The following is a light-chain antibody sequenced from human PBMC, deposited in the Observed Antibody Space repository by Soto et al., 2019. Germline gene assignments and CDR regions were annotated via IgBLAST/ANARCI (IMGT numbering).Light chain of an antibody. CDR2: GAS. Sequence: EIVLTQSPGTLSLSPGERATLSCRASQSISSTYLSWYQQKPGQAPRLLIYGASTRATGIPDRFSGSGSGTDFTLTISRLEPEDFVVYYCQQYGSSPLMCTFGQGTKLEIK. V-gene: IGKV3-20*01. CDR3: QQYGSSPLMCT. CDR1: QSISSTY. J-gene: IGKJ2*02.